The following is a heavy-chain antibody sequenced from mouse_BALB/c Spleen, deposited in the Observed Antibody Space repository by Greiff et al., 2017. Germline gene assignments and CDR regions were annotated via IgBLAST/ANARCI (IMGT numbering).Heavy chain of an antibody. CDR1: GFNIKDTY. D-gene: IGHD1-1*01. CDR3: AREILRSWFAY. CDR2: IDPANGNT. V-gene: IGHV14-3*02. Sequence: EVQLQESGAELVKPGASVKLSCTASGFNIKDTYMHWVKQRPEQGLEWIGRIDPANGNTKYDPKFQGKATITADTSSNTAYLQLSSLTSEDTAVYYCAREILRSWFAYWGQGTLVTVSA. J-gene: IGHJ3*01.